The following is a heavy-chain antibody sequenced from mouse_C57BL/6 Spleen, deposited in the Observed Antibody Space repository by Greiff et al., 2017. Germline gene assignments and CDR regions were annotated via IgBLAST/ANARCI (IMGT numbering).Heavy chain of an antibody. V-gene: IGHV5-9-1*02. J-gene: IGHJ4*01. CDR1: GFTFSSYA. CDR2: ISSGGDYI. CDR3: TRDPDYDVGYAMDY. D-gene: IGHD2-4*01. Sequence: EVHLVEPGEGLVKPGASLKLSCAASGFTFSSYAMPWVRQTPVKRLEWVAYISSGGDYIYYADTVKGRFTISRDNARSTLYLQMSSLKSEDTAMYYCTRDPDYDVGYAMDYWGQGTSVTVSS.